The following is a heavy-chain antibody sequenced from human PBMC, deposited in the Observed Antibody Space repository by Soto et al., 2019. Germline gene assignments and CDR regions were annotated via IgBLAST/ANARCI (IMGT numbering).Heavy chain of an antibody. J-gene: IGHJ6*04. D-gene: IGHD2-21*01. CDR2: LYNTGST. CDR1: DASSSRYY. V-gene: IGHV4-59*01. CDR3: ARDLWGYCVVAVSPLAF. Sequence: SLTMSLTCTVADASSSRYYWSWIRQTPGKGLEWIGYLYNTGSTIYNPSLKSRVTISVDTSKNQFSLKMNSVTAADTAVYYCARDLWGYCVVAVSPLAFRGKGTTVPVSP.